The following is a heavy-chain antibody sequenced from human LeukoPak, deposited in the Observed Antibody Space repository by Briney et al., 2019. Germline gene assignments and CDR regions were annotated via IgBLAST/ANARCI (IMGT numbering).Heavy chain of an antibody. J-gene: IGHJ4*02. CDR1: GGPINNSPYF. D-gene: IGHD1-26*01. CDR3: ARGGGGAKAFYYDY. Sequence: SETLSLTCTVSGGPINNSPYFWTWIRQSPGKGLEWIGEIDHNGITHYNPSLKSRVAMSVDTTRKRFSLTLTSENAADTAVYYCARGGGGAKAFYYDYWGQGSLVTVSS. V-gene: IGHV4-39*01. CDR2: IDHNGIT.